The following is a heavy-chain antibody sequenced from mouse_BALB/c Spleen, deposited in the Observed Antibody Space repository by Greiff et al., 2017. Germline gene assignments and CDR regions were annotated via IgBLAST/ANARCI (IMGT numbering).Heavy chain of an antibody. Sequence: VQLQQSGAELVRPGTSVKISCKASGYTFTNYWLGWVKQRPGHGLEWIGDIYPGGGYTNYNEKFKGKATLTADTSSSTAYMQLSSLTSEDSAVYFCARARATSWFAYWGQGTLVTVSA. CDR1: GYTFTNYW. CDR2: IYPGGGYT. V-gene: IGHV1-63*02. J-gene: IGHJ3*01. D-gene: IGHD3-1*01. CDR3: ARARATSWFAY.